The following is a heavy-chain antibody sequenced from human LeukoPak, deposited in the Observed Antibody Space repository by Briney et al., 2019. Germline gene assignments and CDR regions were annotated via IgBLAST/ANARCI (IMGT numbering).Heavy chain of an antibody. CDR3: ARENRYCSGDTCYRWFDP. D-gene: IGHD2-15*01. CDR1: GGSISRYY. Sequence: PSETLSLTCTISGGSISRYYWTWNRQPPGKGLEWIGYIYSSENTYYNPSLKTRVTISVDTSKNQFSLKLNSVTAADTAVYYCARENRYCSGDTCYRWFDPWGQGTLVTVSS. J-gene: IGHJ5*02. V-gene: IGHV4-59*01. CDR2: IYSSENT.